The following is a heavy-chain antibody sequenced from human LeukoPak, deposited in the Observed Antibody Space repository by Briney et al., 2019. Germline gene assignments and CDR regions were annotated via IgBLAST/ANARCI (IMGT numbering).Heavy chain of an antibody. J-gene: IGHJ4*02. CDR1: GFTFSDYY. V-gene: IGHV3-11*01. Sequence: GGSLRLSCAASGFTFSDYYMSSIRQAPGKGLEWVSYISSSGSTRYYADAVKGRFTISRDNAKNSLYLQMNSLRAEDTAVYYCARDGIAVAGLDYWGQGTLVTVSS. CDR3: ARDGIAVAGLDY. D-gene: IGHD6-19*01. CDR2: ISSSGSTR.